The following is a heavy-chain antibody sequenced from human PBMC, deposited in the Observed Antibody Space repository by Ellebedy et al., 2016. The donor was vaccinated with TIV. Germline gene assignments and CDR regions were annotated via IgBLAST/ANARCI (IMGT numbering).Heavy chain of an antibody. CDR3: ARDEWRWPRLLYY. V-gene: IGHV3-30*04. CDR2: VSSDGINT. J-gene: IGHJ4*02. D-gene: IGHD5-12*01. Sequence: GESLKISCAAPGFTFSSYAMHWVRQAPGKGLEWVAGVSSDGINTFYADSAKGRFTISRDNLKNTLYLQMSSLRPEDTAIYYCARDEWRWPRLLYYWGQGTLVTVSS. CDR1: GFTFSSYA.